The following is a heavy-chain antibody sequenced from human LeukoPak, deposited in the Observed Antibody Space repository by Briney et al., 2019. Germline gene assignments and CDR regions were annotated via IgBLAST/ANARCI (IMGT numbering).Heavy chain of an antibody. D-gene: IGHD5-24*01. CDR3: AVHGSVFDY. V-gene: IGHV3-9*01. Sequence: GRSLRLSCVVSGFSFDDYAMHWVRQAPGKGLEGVSSIRWNSGNIGYADSVKVRFTISRANVKNSLYLQMNSLRDEDTGLYYCAVHGSVFDYWGQGTLVTVSS. CDR2: IRWNSGNI. CDR1: GFSFDDYA. J-gene: IGHJ4*02.